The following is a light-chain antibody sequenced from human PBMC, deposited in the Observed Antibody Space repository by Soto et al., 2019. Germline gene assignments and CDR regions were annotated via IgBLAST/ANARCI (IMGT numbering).Light chain of an antibody. CDR2: AAS. CDR1: QSISSY. CDR3: QQYYSYPLA. J-gene: IGKJ4*01. Sequence: DIQMTQSPSSLSASVGDRVTITCRARQSISSYLNWYQQKPGKAPKLLIYAASSLQSGVPSRFSGSGSGTDFTLTISSLQSEDFATYYCQQYYSYPLAFGGGTKVDIK. V-gene: IGKV1-39*01.